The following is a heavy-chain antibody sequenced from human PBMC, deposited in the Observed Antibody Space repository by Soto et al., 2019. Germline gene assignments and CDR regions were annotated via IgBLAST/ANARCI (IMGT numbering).Heavy chain of an antibody. CDR3: AKGSSISCYGAVDY. D-gene: IGHD2-2*01. V-gene: IGHV3-23*01. CDR1: GFTFSNYA. Sequence: GGSLRLSCTASGFTFSNYAMNWVRQAPGKGLEWVSVIGESGGSTYYADSVKGRFTISRDNSKNTVYLQMNSLRAEDTALYYCAKGSSISCYGAVDYWGQGALVTVSS. J-gene: IGHJ4*02. CDR2: IGESGGST.